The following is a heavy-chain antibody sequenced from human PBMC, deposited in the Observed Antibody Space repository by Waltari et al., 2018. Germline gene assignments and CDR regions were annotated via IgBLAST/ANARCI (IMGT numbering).Heavy chain of an antibody. Sequence: EVQLLESGGGLVQPGGSLRLSCTASGFTFGNYAMSLVRQAPGKGLGWVSGLSGSCSDTYYAASVKGRFTISRDNSKNTLSLQMNSLRLDDTAVYYCSGGISGTIGSDYWGQGTQVTVSS. CDR3: SGGISGTIGSDY. CDR1: GFTFGNYA. D-gene: IGHD1-7*01. CDR2: LSGSCSDT. J-gene: IGHJ4*02. V-gene: IGHV3-23*01.